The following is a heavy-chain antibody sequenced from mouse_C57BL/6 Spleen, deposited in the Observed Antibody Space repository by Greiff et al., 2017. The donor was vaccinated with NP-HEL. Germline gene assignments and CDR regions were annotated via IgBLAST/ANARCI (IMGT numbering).Heavy chain of an antibody. CDR3: AKAAQVSYAMDY. J-gene: IGHJ4*01. D-gene: IGHD3-2*02. Sequence: DVMLVESGGGLVQPGGSLSLSCAASGFTFTDYYMSWVRQPPGQALEWLGFIRNKANGYTTEYSASVKGRFTISRDNSQSILYLQMNALRAEDSATYYCAKAAQVSYAMDYWGQGTSVTVSS. CDR2: IRNKANGYTT. CDR1: GFTFTDYY. V-gene: IGHV7-3*01.